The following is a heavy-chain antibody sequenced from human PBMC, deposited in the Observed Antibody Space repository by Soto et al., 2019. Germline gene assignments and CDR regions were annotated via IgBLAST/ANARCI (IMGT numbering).Heavy chain of an antibody. D-gene: IGHD3-10*01. V-gene: IGHV1-69*02. J-gene: IGHJ3*02. CDR1: GGTFSSYT. Sequence: ASVKVSCKASGGTFSSYTISWVRQAPGQGLEWMGRIIPILGIANYAQKFQGRVTITADKSTSTAYMELSSLRSEGTAVYYCANLRGSGSYYKGPYRAFDIWGQGTMVTVS. CDR3: ANLRGSGSYYKGPYRAFDI. CDR2: IIPILGIA.